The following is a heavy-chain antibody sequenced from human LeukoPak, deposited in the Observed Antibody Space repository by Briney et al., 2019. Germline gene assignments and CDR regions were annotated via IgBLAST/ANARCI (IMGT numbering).Heavy chain of an antibody. CDR3: SRESGPFSPFGF. CDR2: ISLRGLT. CDR1: GGSISSSSYY. D-gene: IGHD1-26*01. V-gene: IGHV4-39*07. Sequence: PSETLSLTCTVSGGSISSSSYYWGWVRQPPGQGLEWIGEISLRGLTNYNPSLRSRLTMSLDESKNQVSLNLTSVTAADTAMYYCSRESGPFSPFGFWGQGTLVSVHS. J-gene: IGHJ4*02.